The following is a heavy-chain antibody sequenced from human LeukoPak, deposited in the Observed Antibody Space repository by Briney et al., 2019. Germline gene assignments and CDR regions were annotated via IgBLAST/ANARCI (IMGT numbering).Heavy chain of an antibody. J-gene: IGHJ4*02. D-gene: IGHD3-10*01. Sequence: ASETLSLTCTVYGRPFSGYYWSWIRQPPGKGLEWIGEINHSGSTNYNPSLKSRVTISVDTSKNQFSLKLSSVTAADTAVYYCARHRRDYYGSGRMYYFDYGGQGTLVTVSS. V-gene: IGHV4-34*01. CDR2: INHSGST. CDR3: ARHRRDYYGSGRMYYFDY. CDR1: GRPFSGYY.